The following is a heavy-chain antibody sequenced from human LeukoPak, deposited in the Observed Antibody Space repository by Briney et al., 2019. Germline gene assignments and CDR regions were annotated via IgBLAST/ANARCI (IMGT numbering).Heavy chain of an antibody. CDR1: GGSISSYY. D-gene: IGHD5-24*01. CDR2: INHSGST. Sequence: SETLSLTCTVSGGSISSYYWSWIRQPAGKGLEWIGEINHSGSTNYNPSLKSRVTISVDTSKNQFSLKLSSVTAADTAVYYCARHGPVEMATISWGQGTLVTVSS. J-gene: IGHJ4*02. V-gene: IGHV4-34*01. CDR3: ARHGPVEMATIS.